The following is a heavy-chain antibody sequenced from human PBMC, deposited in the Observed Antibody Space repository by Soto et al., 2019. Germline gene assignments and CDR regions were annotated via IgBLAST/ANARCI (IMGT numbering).Heavy chain of an antibody. D-gene: IGHD6-13*01. CDR2: ISYDGSNK. Sequence: QVQLVESGGGVVQPGRSLRLSCAASGFTFSSYGMHWVRQAPGKGLEWVAVISYDGSNKYYADSVKGRFTISRDNSKNTLYLQMNSLRAEDTAVYYCAKILGIAAAGPFDYWGQGTLVTFSS. J-gene: IGHJ4*02. V-gene: IGHV3-30*18. CDR3: AKILGIAAAGPFDY. CDR1: GFTFSSYG.